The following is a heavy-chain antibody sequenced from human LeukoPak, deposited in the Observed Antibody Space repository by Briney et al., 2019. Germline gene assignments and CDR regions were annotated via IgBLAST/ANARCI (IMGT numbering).Heavy chain of an antibody. D-gene: IGHD3-10*01. CDR2: ISYDGSNK. V-gene: IGHV3-30-3*01. CDR1: GFTFSSYA. Sequence: GGSLRLSCAASGFTFSSYAMHWVRQAPGKGLEWVAVISYDGSNKYYADSVKGRFTISRDNANNSLYLQMSSLRAEDTAAYYCARGRNQGSGSYDFDYWGQGTLVTVSS. J-gene: IGHJ4*02. CDR3: ARGRNQGSGSYDFDY.